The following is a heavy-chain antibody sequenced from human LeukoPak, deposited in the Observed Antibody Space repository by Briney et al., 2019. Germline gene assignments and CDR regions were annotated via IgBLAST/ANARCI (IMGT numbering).Heavy chain of an antibody. CDR2: IYYSGST. J-gene: IGHJ4*02. CDR3: ARSVGFLDTAMSYFDY. Sequence: SETLSLTCSVSGVSISAYYWSWIRQPPGKGLEWIGYIYYSGSTNYNPSLKSRVTISVDTSKNQFSLKLSSVTAADTAVYYCARSVGFLDTAMSYFDYWGQGTLVTVSS. V-gene: IGHV4-59*01. D-gene: IGHD5-18*01. CDR1: GVSISAYY.